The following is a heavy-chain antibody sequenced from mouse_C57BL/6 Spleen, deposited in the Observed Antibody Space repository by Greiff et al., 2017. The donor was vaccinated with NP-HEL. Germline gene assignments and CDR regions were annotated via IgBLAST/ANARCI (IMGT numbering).Heavy chain of an antibody. CDR3: ARSTVVARDYAMDY. V-gene: IGHV1-50*01. CDR1: GYTFTSYW. CDR2: IDPSDSYT. J-gene: IGHJ4*01. D-gene: IGHD1-1*01. Sequence: QVQLQQPGAELVKPGASVKLSCKASGYTFTSYWMQWVKQRPGQGLAWIGEIDPSDSYTNYNQQFKGKATLTVDTSSSTAYMQLSSLTSEDSAVYYCARSTVVARDYAMDYWGQGTSVTVSS.